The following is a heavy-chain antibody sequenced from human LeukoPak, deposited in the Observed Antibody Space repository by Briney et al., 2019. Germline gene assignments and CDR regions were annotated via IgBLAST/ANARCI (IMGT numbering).Heavy chain of an antibody. CDR1: GFTFSSYS. CDR3: ASNYDYVWGSYRFDY. V-gene: IGHV3-48*02. CDR2: ISSSSSTI. Sequence: PGGSLRLSCAASGFTFSSYSMNWVRQAPGKGLEWVSYISSSSSTIYYADSVKGRFTISRDNAKNSLYLQMNSLRDEDTAVYYCASNYDYVWGSYRFDYWGQGTLATVSS. J-gene: IGHJ4*02. D-gene: IGHD3-16*02.